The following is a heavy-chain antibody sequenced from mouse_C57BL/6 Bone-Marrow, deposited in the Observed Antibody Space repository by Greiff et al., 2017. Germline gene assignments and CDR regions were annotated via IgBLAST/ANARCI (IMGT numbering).Heavy chain of an antibody. CDR2: INPGTGGT. V-gene: IGHV1-42*01. CDR1: GYSLTGYY. D-gene: IGHD2-4*01. CDR3: ESSSYDYLYYHANDY. J-gene: IGHJ4*01. Sequence: EVQLQQSGPELVKPGASVKISCKASGYSLTGYYMNWVRQSPEKSLEWIGEINPGTGGTTYNQKFKAKGTLTVDKSSSTAYKQLMSLTSEDSAVYYCESSSYDYLYYHANDYCGQGTSVTVSS.